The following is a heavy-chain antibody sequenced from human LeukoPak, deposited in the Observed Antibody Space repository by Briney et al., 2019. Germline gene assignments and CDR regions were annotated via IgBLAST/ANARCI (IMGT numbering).Heavy chain of an antibody. CDR2: IIPILSIA. J-gene: IGHJ4*02. CDR3: ARFPRYGSGSDFDY. Sequence: SVKVSCKASGGTFSSYAISWVRQAPGQGLEWMGRIIPILSIANYAQKFQGRVTITADKSTSTAYMELSSLRSEDTAVYYCARFPRYGSGSDFDYWGQGTLVTVSS. D-gene: IGHD3-10*01. V-gene: IGHV1-69*04. CDR1: GGTFSSYA.